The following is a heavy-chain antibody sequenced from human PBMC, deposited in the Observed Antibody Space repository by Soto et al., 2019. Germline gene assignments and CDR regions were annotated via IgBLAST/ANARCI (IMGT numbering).Heavy chain of an antibody. CDR3: VRGGSNYAS. CDR1: GFMFDNYA. Sequence: EVKLLESGGGLVPPGASARLSCITSGFMFDNYAMSWVRQSPGRGLEWVAAISGSGHGTVYTQSVQGRFIISRDKSKKTLFLQMNNLRDEDTAVYYCVRGGSNYASWGQGTLVTVSS. V-gene: IGHV3-23*01. J-gene: IGHJ5*02. D-gene: IGHD4-4*01. CDR2: ISGSGHGT.